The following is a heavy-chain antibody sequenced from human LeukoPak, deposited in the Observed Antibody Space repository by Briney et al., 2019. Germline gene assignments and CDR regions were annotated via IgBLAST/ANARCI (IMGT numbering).Heavy chain of an antibody. J-gene: IGHJ4*02. V-gene: IGHV3-7*01. D-gene: IGHD1-7*01. CDR3: ARDGSELHY. CDR1: GFTFSPYW. Sequence: GVSVSLSCAASGFTFSPYWMTWVRQATGRGLEWVANIKQDGSEEHYVDSVKGRFTISRDNAKNSLYLQMNSLRAEDTAAYYCARDGSELHYSGQGTRVTVSS. CDR2: IKQDGSEE.